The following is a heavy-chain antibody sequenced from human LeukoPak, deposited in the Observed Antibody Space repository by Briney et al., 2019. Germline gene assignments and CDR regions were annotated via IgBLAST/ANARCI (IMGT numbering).Heavy chain of an antibody. J-gene: IGHJ6*03. CDR1: GVSISSSNSY. CDR3: ASTTRGGTYYYYMDV. CDR2: IYYSGNT. Sequence: SETLSLTCTVSGVSISSSNSYWGWIRQPPGKGLEWIGSIYYSGNTYYNASLKSQVSISIDTSKNQFSLRLTSVTAADTAVYYCASTTRGGTYYYYMDVWGKGTTVTVSS. V-gene: IGHV4-39*01. D-gene: IGHD3-10*01.